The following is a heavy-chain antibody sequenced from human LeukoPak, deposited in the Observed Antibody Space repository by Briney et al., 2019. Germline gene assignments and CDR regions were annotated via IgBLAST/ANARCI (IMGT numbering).Heavy chain of an antibody. Sequence: GESLKISCKGSGYSFTSYWSGWVRQMPGKSLEWMGIIYPGDSDTRYSPSFQGQVTISDDKSIRTAYLQWSSLKASDTAMYYCARLTYQLLFNWFDTWGQGTLVTVSS. V-gene: IGHV5-51*02. CDR2: IYPGDSDT. J-gene: IGHJ5*02. CDR3: ARLTYQLLFNWFDT. CDR1: GYSFTSYW. D-gene: IGHD2-2*01.